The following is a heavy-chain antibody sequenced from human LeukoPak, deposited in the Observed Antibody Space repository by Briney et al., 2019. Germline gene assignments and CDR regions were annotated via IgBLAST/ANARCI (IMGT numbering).Heavy chain of an antibody. CDR1: GFTFSSYD. CDR2: IGTAGDT. V-gene: IGHV3-13*01. D-gene: IGHD6-19*01. CDR3: ARVESSGWYYFDY. Sequence: GGSLRLSCAASGFTFSSYDMHWVRQATGKGLEWASAIGTAGDTYYPGSVKGRFTISRENAKNSLYLQMNGLRAGDTAVYYCARVESSGWYYFDYWGQGTLVTVSS. J-gene: IGHJ4*02.